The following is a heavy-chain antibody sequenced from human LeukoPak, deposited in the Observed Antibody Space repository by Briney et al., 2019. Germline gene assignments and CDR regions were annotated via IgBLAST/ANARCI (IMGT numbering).Heavy chain of an antibody. V-gene: IGHV1-2*02. J-gene: IGHJ6*02. CDR2: INPNSGGT. CDR1: GYTFTGYY. D-gene: IGHD1-14*01. CDR3: ARDFAEPEVYYYGMDV. Sequence: ASVKVSRKASGYTFTGYYMHWVRQAPGQGLEWMGWINPNSGGTNYAQKFQGRVTMTRDTSISTAYMELSRLRSDDTAVYYCARDFAEPEVYYYGMDVWGQGTTVTVSS.